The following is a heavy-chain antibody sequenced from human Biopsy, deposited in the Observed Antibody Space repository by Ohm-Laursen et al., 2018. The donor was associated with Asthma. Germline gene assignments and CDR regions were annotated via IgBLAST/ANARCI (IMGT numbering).Heavy chain of an antibody. CDR3: AREPIKATYFYGMDV. D-gene: IGHD3-9*01. Sequence: SLRLSCAASGFTFSRYVMHWVRQAPGKGLEWVAVISNDGKNEYYGDSVKGRFTISRDKSKSTLYLQLSSLIAEDTAVYFCAREPIKATYFYGMDVWGQGTTVTVSS. V-gene: IGHV3-30*04. CDR2: ISNDGKNE. J-gene: IGHJ6*02. CDR1: GFTFSRYV.